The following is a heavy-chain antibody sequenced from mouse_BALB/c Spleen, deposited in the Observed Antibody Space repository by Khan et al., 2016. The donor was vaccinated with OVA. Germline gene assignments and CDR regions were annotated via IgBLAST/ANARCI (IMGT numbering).Heavy chain of an antibody. CDR1: GYTFTNYG. CDR2: INTYIGEP. D-gene: IGHD2-3*01. V-gene: IGHV9-3-1*01. CDR3: ARSNGYYWFAY. J-gene: IGHJ3*01. Sequence: QVQLQQSGPELKKPGETVKISCRASGYTFTNYGMNWVKQAPGQGLKWMGWINTYIGEPTYADDFKGRFAFSFETSASTAYLQINNLKTEDTATXFCARSNGYYWFAYWGQGTLVTVSA.